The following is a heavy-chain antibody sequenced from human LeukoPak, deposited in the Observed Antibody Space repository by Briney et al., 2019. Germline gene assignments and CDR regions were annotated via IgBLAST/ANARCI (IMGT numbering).Heavy chain of an antibody. J-gene: IGHJ1*01. CDR2: ISFDGSNK. CDR1: GFTFSSYA. V-gene: IGHV3-30*01. D-gene: IGHD6-19*01. Sequence: GRSLRLSCAASGFTFSSYAMHWVRQAPGKGLEWVAVISFDGSNKYYADSVKGRFTISRDNSKNTLSLQMNSLRAEDTAVYYCARGYSSGLYEKWGQGTLVTVSS. CDR3: ARGYSSGLYEK.